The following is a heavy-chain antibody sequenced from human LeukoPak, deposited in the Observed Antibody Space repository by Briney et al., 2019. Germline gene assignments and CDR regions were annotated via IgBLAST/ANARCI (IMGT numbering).Heavy chain of an antibody. CDR3: ARHQWELGAFDI. J-gene: IGHJ3*02. CDR2: VYHSGST. V-gene: IGHV4-38-2*01. D-gene: IGHD1-26*01. CDR1: GYSISSGYY. Sequence: SETLSLTCAVSGYSISSGYYWGWIRQLPGKGLEWIGSVYHSGSTYYNPSLKSRVTMSVDTSKNQFSLKLSSVTAADTAVYYCARHQWELGAFDIWGQGTMVTVFS.